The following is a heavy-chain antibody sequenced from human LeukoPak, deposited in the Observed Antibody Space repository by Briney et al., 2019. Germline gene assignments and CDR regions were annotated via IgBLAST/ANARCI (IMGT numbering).Heavy chain of an antibody. V-gene: IGHV3-11*01. CDR1: GFTFSDYY. J-gene: IGHJ1*01. Sequence: GGSLRLSCAASGFTFSDYYMSWIRQAPGKGLEWVSYISSSGSTIYYADSVKGRFTISRDNAKNSLYLQMNSLRAEDTAVYYCARVLGSNWYSYFQQWGQGTLVTVSS. CDR3: ARVLGSNWYSYFQQ. D-gene: IGHD6-13*01. CDR2: ISSSGSTI.